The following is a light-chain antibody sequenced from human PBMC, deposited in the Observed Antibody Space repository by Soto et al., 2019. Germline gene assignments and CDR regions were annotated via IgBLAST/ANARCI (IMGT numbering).Light chain of an antibody. J-gene: IGLJ2*01. Sequence: SYELTQPTSVSVAPGQTARITCAGNNMGSKSVHWYQQKPGQAPVLVVYDDSDRPSGIPERFSGSISGNTATLTISGVEAGDEADFYCQVWDSGSDHVVFGGGTKRTVL. V-gene: IGLV3-21*02. CDR2: DDS. CDR1: NMGSKS. CDR3: QVWDSGSDHVV.